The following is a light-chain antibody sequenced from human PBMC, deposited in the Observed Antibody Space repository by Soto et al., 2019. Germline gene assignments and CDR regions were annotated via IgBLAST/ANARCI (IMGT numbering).Light chain of an antibody. J-gene: IGKJ2*01. V-gene: IGKV1-39*01. CDR1: QSISSY. CDR2: AAS. CDR3: QQSYSTPPT. Sequence: DIQMTQSPSSLSASVGDRVTITCRASQSISSYLNWYQQKPGKAPNLLIYAASSLQSGVPSRFSGSGSGIDFTLTISSLQPEDFATYYCQQSYSTPPTFGQGTKLEIK.